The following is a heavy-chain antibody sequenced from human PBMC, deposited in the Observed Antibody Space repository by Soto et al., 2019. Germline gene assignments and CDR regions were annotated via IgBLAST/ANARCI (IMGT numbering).Heavy chain of an antibody. CDR2: VYYSGST. CDR3: ARRYGGNFDY. Sequence: TSETLSLTCTVFGGSIRCYYWSWIRQPPGKGLEWIGYVYYSGSTNYNPSLKSRVTISVDTSKNQFSLKVRSVTAADTAVYYCARRYGGNFDYWGQGTLVTVSS. J-gene: IGHJ4*02. D-gene: IGHD1-26*01. V-gene: IGHV4-59*01. CDR1: GGSIRCYY.